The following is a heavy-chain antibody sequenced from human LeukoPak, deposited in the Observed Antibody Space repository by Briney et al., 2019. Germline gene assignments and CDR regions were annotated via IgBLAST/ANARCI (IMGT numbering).Heavy chain of an antibody. J-gene: IGHJ4*02. Sequence: GGSLRLSCAASGFTFSNYKMNWVRQAPGKGLEWVSSISSSSSYIYYADSVKGRFTISRDNSKNTLYLQMNSLRAEDTAVYYCAKAGSIRFDYWGQGTLVTVSS. D-gene: IGHD1-26*01. CDR1: GFTFSNYK. CDR2: ISSSSSYI. CDR3: AKAGSIRFDY. V-gene: IGHV3-21*04.